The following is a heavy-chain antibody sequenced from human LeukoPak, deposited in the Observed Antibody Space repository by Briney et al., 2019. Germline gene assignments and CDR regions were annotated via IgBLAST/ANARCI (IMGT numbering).Heavy chain of an antibody. CDR2: IIPIFSTA. D-gene: IGHD3-22*01. CDR1: GGTFSSYA. CDR3: ASKAPYYYDSSGYYFLYAFDI. V-gene: IGHV1-69*13. J-gene: IGHJ3*02. Sequence: SVKVSCKASGGTFSSYAISWVRQAPGQGLEWMGGIIPIFSTANYAQKFQGRVTITADESTSTAYMELSSLRSEDTAVYYCASKAPYYYDSSGYYFLYAFDIWGQGTMVTVSS.